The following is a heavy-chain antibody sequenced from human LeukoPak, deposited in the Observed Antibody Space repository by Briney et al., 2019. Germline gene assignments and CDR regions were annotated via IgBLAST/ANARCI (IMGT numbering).Heavy chain of an antibody. CDR1: GFTFSSYA. CDR2: ISYDGSNK. J-gene: IGHJ4*02. D-gene: IGHD3-9*01. V-gene: IGHV3-30*04. Sequence: PGGSLRLSCAASGFTFSSYAMHWVRQAPGKGLEWVAVISYDGSNKYYADSVKGRFTISRDNSKNTLYLQMNSLRAEDTAVYYCARDYTLRYFDWLLDYWGQGTLVTVSS. CDR3: ARDYTLRYFDWLLDY.